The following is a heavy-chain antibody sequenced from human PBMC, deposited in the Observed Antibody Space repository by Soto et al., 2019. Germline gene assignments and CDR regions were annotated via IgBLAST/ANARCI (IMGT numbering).Heavy chain of an antibody. V-gene: IGHV4-39*01. CDR2: VFYTGFT. J-gene: IGHJ4*02. CDR3: ATSQKGYNWNYFDH. D-gene: IGHD1-20*01. CDR1: GGSISGSYYY. Sequence: QLQLQEAGPGLVKPSETLSLTCAVSGGSISGSYYYWAWLRQSPGKGPEWIGSVFYTGFTSYNPSLESRVSVSVHTSKSQFSLKLSAVTAADTAVYYCATSQKGYNWNYFDHWGQGGLVTASS.